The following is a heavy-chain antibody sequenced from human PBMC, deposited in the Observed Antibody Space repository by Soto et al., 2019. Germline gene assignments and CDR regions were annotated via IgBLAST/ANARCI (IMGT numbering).Heavy chain of an antibody. V-gene: IGHV4-39*01. CDR3: SRHDWAKPFDY. Sequence: QLQLQESGPGLVKPSETLSLTCTVSGGFISSSSYYWGWIRQPPGKGLVWIGSIYYSGSTYYNPALKSRVTISVDTSKNQFSLKLSSVTAADSAVYYCSRHDWAKPFDYCCQGTLVTVSS. D-gene: IGHD3-9*01. CDR1: GGFISSSSYY. CDR2: IYYSGST. J-gene: IGHJ4*02.